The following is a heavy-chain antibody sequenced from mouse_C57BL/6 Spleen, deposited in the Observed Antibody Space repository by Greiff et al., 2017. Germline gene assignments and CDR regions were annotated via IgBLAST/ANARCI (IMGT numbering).Heavy chain of an antibody. CDR3: ARKGNYYGPLYWYFDV. J-gene: IGHJ1*03. CDR2: ILPGSGST. CDR1: GYTFTGYW. V-gene: IGHV1-9*01. D-gene: IGHD1-1*01. Sequence: QVQLQQSGAELMKPGASVKLSCKATGYTFTGYWIEWVKQRPGHGLEWIGEILPGSGSTNYNEKFKGKATFTADTSSNTAYMQLSSLTTEDSAIYYGARKGNYYGPLYWYFDVWGTGTTVTVSS.